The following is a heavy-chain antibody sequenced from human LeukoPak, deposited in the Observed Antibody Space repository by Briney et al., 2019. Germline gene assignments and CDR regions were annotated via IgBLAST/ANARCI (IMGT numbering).Heavy chain of an antibody. CDR1: GFTVSSNY. Sequence: GGSLRLSCAASGFTVSSNYMSWVRQAPGKGLEWVSVIYSGGSTYYADSVKGRFTISRDNSKNTLYLQMNSLRAEDTAVYYCAREGYYDILTGPTAYYFDYWGQGTLVTVSS. V-gene: IGHV3-53*05. CDR2: IYSGGST. CDR3: AREGYYDILTGPTAYYFDY. J-gene: IGHJ4*02. D-gene: IGHD3-9*01.